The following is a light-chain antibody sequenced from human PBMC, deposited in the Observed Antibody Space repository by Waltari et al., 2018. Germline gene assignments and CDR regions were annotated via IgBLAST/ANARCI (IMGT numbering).Light chain of an antibody. CDR1: QSVSRT. CDR3: QHYVSLPAT. J-gene: IGKJ1*01. Sequence: EIVLTQSPGTLSLSPGERATISCRASQSVSRTLAWYQQKPGQAPRLLLYGASTRATGIPERFSGGGSGTDFSLTISRLEPEDFAVYYCQHYVSLPATFGQGTKVEIK. CDR2: GAS. V-gene: IGKV3-20*01.